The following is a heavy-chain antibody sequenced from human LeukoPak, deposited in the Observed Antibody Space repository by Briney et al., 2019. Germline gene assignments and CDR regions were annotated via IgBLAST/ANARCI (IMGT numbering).Heavy chain of an antibody. D-gene: IGHD6-13*01. Sequence: TSETLPLTCAVYGGSFSGYYWSWIRQPPGKGLEWIGEINHSGSTNYNPSLKSRVTISVDTSKNQFSLKLSSVTAADTAVYYCARGRIAAAGTGFDYWGQGTLVTVSS. CDR3: ARGRIAAAGTGFDY. V-gene: IGHV4-34*01. CDR1: GGSFSGYY. CDR2: INHSGST. J-gene: IGHJ4*02.